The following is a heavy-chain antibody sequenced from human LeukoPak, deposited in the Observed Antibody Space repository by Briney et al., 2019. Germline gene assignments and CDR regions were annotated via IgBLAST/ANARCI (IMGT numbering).Heavy chain of an antibody. J-gene: IGHJ4*02. CDR1: GYTFTGYY. V-gene: IGHV1-2*02. Sequence: ASVKVSCKASGYTFTGYYMHWVRQAPGQGLEWMGWINPNSGGTNYAQKFQGRVTMTRDTSISTAYMEPSRLRSDDTAVYYCARALWSGYWARFPTSHYFDYWGQGTLVTVSS. D-gene: IGHD3-3*01. CDR3: ARALWSGYWARFPTSHYFDY. CDR2: INPNSGGT.